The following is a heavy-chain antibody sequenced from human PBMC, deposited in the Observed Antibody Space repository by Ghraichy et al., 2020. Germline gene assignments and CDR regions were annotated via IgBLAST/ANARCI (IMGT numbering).Heavy chain of an antibody. D-gene: IGHD6-13*01. V-gene: IGHV3-66*01. CDR2: IYSGGST. Sequence: LSLTCAVSGVSVSNNYMCWIRQAPGKGLEWVSLIYSGGSTSYVDSVRGRFIISRDNSKNTLYLQMNNLRAEDTAVYYCARDPPGIATSGTFVWGQGTLVTVSS. J-gene: IGHJ4*02. CDR3: ARDPPGIATSGTFV. CDR1: GVSVSNNY.